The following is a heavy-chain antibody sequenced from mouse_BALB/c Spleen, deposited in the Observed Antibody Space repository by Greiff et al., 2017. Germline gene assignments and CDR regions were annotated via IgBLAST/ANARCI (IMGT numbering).Heavy chain of an antibody. V-gene: IGHV7-3*02. Sequence: EVKLMESGGGLVQPGGSLRLSCATSGFTFTAYYMSWVRQPPGKALEWLGFIRNKANGYTTEYSASVKGRFTISRDNYQSILYLQMNTQRAEDSATYYCERDLGSFDDWGQGTTLTVSS. J-gene: IGHJ2*01. CDR1: GFTFTAYY. CDR3: ERDLGSFDD. CDR2: IRNKANGYTT. D-gene: IGHD4-1*01.